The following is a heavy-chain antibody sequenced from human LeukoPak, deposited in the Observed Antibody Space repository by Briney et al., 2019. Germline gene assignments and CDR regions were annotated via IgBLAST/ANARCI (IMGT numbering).Heavy chain of an antibody. CDR1: GYSFTAYY. CDR2: ISPTSGTT. Sequence: GASVKVSCKASGYSFTAYYMHWVRQAPGQGLDWMGWISPTSGTTNFAQKFQGRVTMTGDTSTSTAYMELSSLTSDDTAVYYCARDIGMISLPYYFDYWGQGALVTVSS. V-gene: IGHV1-2*02. D-gene: IGHD3-22*01. CDR3: ARDIGMISLPYYFDY. J-gene: IGHJ4*02.